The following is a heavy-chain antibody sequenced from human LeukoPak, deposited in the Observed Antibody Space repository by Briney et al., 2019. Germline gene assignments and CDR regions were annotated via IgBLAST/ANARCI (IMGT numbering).Heavy chain of an antibody. Sequence: PGRSLRLSCAASGFTFSSYGMHWVRQAPGKGLEWVAVISYDGSNKYYADSVKGRFTISRDNSKNTLYLQMNSLRAEDTAVYYCAKDNLAYCGSDCYGIYWGQGTLVTVSS. V-gene: IGHV3-30*18. CDR3: AKDNLAYCGSDCYGIY. D-gene: IGHD2-21*02. CDR1: GFTFSSYG. J-gene: IGHJ4*02. CDR2: ISYDGSNK.